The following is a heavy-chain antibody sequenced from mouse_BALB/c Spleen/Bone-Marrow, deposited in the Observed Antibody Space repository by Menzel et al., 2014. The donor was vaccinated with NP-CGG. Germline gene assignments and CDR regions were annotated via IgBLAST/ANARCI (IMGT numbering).Heavy chain of an antibody. Sequence: VQLKQSGAELVRSGASVKLSCTASGFNIKASYMTWVRKRLEQGLEWFGWIVPENGDIEFAPKFQGKATMTADTSSNTSYLQLSSLTSEDTAVYYCNAQNYGYGAWFAYWGQGTLVTVSA. CDR1: GFNIKASY. V-gene: IGHV14-4*02. J-gene: IGHJ3*01. D-gene: IGHD1-2*01. CDR3: NAQNYGYGAWFAY. CDR2: IVPENGDI.